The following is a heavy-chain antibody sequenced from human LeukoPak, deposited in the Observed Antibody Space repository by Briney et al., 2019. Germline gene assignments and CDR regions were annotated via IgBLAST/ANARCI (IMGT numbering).Heavy chain of an antibody. CDR1: GYTLTELS. Sequence: ASVKVSCKVSGYTLTELSMHWVRQAPGKGLEWMGRFDPEDGETIYAQKFQGRVTMTEDTSTNTAYMELSSLRSEDTAVFYCARSYFDVLTNYYMWLAPWGQGTLVTVSS. CDR2: FDPEDGET. CDR3: ARSYFDVLTNYYMWLAP. V-gene: IGHV1-24*01. J-gene: IGHJ5*02. D-gene: IGHD3-9*01.